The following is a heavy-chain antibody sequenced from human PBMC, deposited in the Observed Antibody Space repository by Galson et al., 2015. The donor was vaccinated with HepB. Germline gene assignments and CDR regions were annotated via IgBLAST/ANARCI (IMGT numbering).Heavy chain of an antibody. J-gene: IGHJ4*02. V-gene: IGHV6-1*01. CDR3: ARDATSPLGGYSQLDY. CDR2: TYYRSKWYN. CDR1: GDSVSSNSAA. D-gene: IGHD3-22*01. Sequence: CAISGDSVSSNSAAWNWIRQSPSRGLEWLGRTYYRSKWYNDYAVSVKSRITINPDTSKNQFSLQLNSVTPEDTAVYYCARDATSPLGGYSQLDYWGQGTLVTVSS.